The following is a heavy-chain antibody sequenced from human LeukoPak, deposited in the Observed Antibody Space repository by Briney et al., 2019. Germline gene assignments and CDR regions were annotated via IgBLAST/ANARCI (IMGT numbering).Heavy chain of an antibody. CDR3: ARAPITSPFYFDY. D-gene: IGHD2-2*01. Sequence: TGGSLRLSCAASGFTFSSYAMSWVRQVPGKGLEWVSGINWSGGSTGYADPLRGRFTISRDNAKNSLYLQMDSLRAEDTALYYCARAPITSPFYFDYWGQGTLVTVSS. CDR1: GFTFSSYA. J-gene: IGHJ4*02. V-gene: IGHV3-20*04. CDR2: INWSGGST.